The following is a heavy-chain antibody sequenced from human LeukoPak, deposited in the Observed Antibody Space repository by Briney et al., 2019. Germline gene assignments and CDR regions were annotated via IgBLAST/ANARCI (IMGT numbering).Heavy chain of an antibody. J-gene: IGHJ5*02. CDR2: INHSGST. CDR1: GGSFSGYY. V-gene: IGHV4-34*01. Sequence: SETLSLTCAVYGGSFSGYYWSWIRQPPGKGLEWIGEINHSGSTNYNPSLKSRVTISVDTSKNQFSLKLSSVTAADTAVYYCARSKGIAVPFDPWGQGTLVTVSS. D-gene: IGHD6-19*01. CDR3: ARSKGIAVPFDP.